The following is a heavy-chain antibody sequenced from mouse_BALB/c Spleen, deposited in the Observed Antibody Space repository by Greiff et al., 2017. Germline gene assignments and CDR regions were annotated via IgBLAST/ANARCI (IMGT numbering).Heavy chain of an antibody. D-gene: IGHD2-4*01. CDR3: AKYDYEGPYYAMDY. CDR2: IWSGGST. V-gene: IGHV2-2*02. Sequence: QVHVKQSGPGLVQPSQSLSITCTVSGFSLTSYGVHWVRQSPGKGLEWLGVIWSGGSTDYNAAFISRLSISKDNSKSQVFFKMNSLQANDTAIYYCAKYDYEGPYYAMDYWGQGTSVTVSS. J-gene: IGHJ4*01. CDR1: GFSLTSYG.